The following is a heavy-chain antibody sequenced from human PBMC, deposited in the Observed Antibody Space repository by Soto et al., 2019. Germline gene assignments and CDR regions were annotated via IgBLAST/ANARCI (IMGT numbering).Heavy chain of an antibody. D-gene: IGHD3-3*01. CDR1: GYTFTSYD. CDR2: MNPNSGNT. Sequence: VASVKVSCKASGYTFTSYDINWVRQATGQGLEWMGWMNPNSGNTGYAQKFQGRVTMTRNTSISTAYMELSSLRSEDTAVYYCARAILRQIFGVATGYFDYWGQGTLVTVSS. V-gene: IGHV1-8*02. J-gene: IGHJ4*02. CDR3: ARAILRQIFGVATGYFDY.